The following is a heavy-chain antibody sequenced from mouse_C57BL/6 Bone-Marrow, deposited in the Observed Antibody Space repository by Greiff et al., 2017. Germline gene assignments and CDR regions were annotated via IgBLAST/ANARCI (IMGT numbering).Heavy chain of an antibody. CDR1: GFTFSSYA. D-gene: IGHD2-3*01. CDR2: ISDGGSYT. CDR3: ARDGYFLFAY. Sequence: EVKLVESGGGLVKPGGSLKLSCAASGFTFSSYAMSWVRQTPEKRLEWVATISDGGSYTYYPDNVKGRFTISRDNAKNNLYLQRSHLKSEDTAMYYCARDGYFLFAYWGQGTLVTVSA. V-gene: IGHV5-4*03. J-gene: IGHJ3*01.